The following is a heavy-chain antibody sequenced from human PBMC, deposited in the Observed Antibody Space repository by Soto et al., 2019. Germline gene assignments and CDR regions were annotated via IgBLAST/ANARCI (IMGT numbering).Heavy chain of an antibody. V-gene: IGHV4-4*07. CDR3: ARLYCSSVSCYNDY. Sequence: SETLSLTCTVSGASISGFYWSWIRKSAGKGLEWIGRIYATGTTDYNPSLKSRVMMSVDTSKKQFSLKLRSVTAADTAVYFCARLYCSSVSCYNDYWGPGVQVTVSS. CDR1: GASISGFY. J-gene: IGHJ4*02. CDR2: IYATGTT. D-gene: IGHD2-2*01.